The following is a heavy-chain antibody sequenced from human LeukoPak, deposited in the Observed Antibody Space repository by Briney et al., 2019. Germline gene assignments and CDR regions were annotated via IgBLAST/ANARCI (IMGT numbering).Heavy chain of an antibody. CDR2: IKQDGSEK. Sequence: PGGSLRLSCAASGLTVSNNYLSWVRQAPGKGLEWVANIKQDGSEKYYVDSVKGRFTISRDNAKNSLYLQLNSLRAEDTAVYYCARDKVSTMVRGLPIYYYYGMDVWGQGTTVTVSS. D-gene: IGHD3-10*01. V-gene: IGHV3-7*01. J-gene: IGHJ6*02. CDR1: GLTVSNNY. CDR3: ARDKVSTMVRGLPIYYYYGMDV.